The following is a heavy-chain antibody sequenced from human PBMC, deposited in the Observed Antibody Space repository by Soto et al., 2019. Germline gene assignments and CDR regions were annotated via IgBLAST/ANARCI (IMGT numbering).Heavy chain of an antibody. CDR3: ARDVIAVTAYYMDV. V-gene: IGHV4-31*03. CDR1: GGSISSGGYY. J-gene: IGHJ6*03. CDR2: IYYSGST. Sequence: SETLSLTCTVSGGSISSGGYYWSWIRQHPGKGLEWIGYIYYSGSTYYNPSLKSRVTISVDTSKNQFSLKLSSVTAADTAVYYCARDVIAVTAYYMDVWGKGTTVTVSS. D-gene: IGHD6-19*01.